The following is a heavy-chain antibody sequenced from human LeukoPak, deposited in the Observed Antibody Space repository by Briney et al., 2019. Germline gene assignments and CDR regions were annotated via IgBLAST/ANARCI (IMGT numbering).Heavy chain of an antibody. CDR3: AKRGPGYCSGGGCYTWFDP. V-gene: IGHV3-23*01. CDR2: ISGSGVNT. Sequence: GGSLRLSCAASGFTFSTYAMTWVRQAPGKGLERVSAISGSGVNTYYADSVKGRFTISRDNSRNTLYLQMTSLRAEDTALYYCAKRGPGYCSGGGCYTWFDPWGQGTLVTVSS. CDR1: GFTFSTYA. J-gene: IGHJ5*02. D-gene: IGHD2-15*01.